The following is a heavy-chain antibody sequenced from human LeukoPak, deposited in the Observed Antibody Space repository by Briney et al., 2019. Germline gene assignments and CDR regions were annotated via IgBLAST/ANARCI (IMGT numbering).Heavy chain of an antibody. CDR1: GGSISSSDYY. V-gene: IGHV4-39*07. CDR3: VRDRGEFSYSHDY. CDR2: IYYSGTT. J-gene: IGHJ4*02. D-gene: IGHD2/OR15-2a*01. Sequence: SETLSLTCTVSGGSISSSDYYWGWIRQPPGKGLEWIASIYYSGTTHYNPSHQSRVTISLDTSENQFSLRLSSVTAADTAVYYCVRDRGEFSYSHDYWGQGTLVTVSS.